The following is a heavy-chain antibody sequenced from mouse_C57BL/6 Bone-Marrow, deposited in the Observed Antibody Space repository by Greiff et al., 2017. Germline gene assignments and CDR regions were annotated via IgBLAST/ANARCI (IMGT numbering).Heavy chain of an antibody. J-gene: IGHJ3*01. D-gene: IGHD2-3*01. CDR3: ARDRRMYDGYDLWD. V-gene: IGHV3-6*01. CDR2: ISYDGSN. CDR1: GYSITSGYF. Sequence: EVKLMESGPGLVKPSQSLSLTCSVSGYSITSGYFWSWIRPFPGNQLEWMGYISYDGSNNYNPSLKNRISITRETSKNQFFLQLNSVTTEDTATYYCARDRRMYDGYDLWDWGQGTLVTVSA.